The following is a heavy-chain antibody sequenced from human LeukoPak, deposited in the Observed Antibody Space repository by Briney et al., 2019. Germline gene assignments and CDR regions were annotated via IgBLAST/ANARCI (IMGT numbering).Heavy chain of an antibody. CDR2: IKPNSGVT. J-gene: IGHJ4*02. CDR3: ARETSHYFDY. Sequence: GASVKVSCKASGYTFTDYYIHWVRQAPGQGLEWMGWIKPNSGVTNHAQKFQGRVTMTRDTSISTTYMELRNLRSDDTAVYYCARETSHYFDYWGQGTLVTVSS. CDR1: GYTFTDYY. V-gene: IGHV1-2*02.